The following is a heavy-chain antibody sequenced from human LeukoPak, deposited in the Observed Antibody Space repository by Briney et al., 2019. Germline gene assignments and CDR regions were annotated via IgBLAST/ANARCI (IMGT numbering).Heavy chain of an antibody. Sequence: GGSLRLFCAASGFTFSNAWMSWVGQVPGTGLEWVGRIKRKTDGGTIDYGAAVKGRFTVSRDDSKNTLYLQMDSLKSEDTAVYYCTTYDYGDYYFFYGMDVWGQGTTVTVSS. CDR3: TTYDYGDYYFFYGMDV. CDR2: IKRKTDGGTI. J-gene: IGHJ6*02. CDR1: GFTFSNAW. D-gene: IGHD4-17*01. V-gene: IGHV3-15*01.